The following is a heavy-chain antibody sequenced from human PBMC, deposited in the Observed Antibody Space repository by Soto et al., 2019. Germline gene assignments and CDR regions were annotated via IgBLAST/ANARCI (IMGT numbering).Heavy chain of an antibody. CDR3: ALHRIAAADFDY. CDR1: GGSISSGDYY. J-gene: IGHJ4*02. Sequence: PSETLSLTCTVSGGSISSGDYYWSWIRQPPGKGLEWIGYIYYSGSTYYNPSLKSRVTTSVDTSKNQFSLKLSSVTAADTAVYYCALHRIAAADFDYWGQGTLVTVSS. D-gene: IGHD6-13*01. CDR2: IYYSGST. V-gene: IGHV4-30-4*01.